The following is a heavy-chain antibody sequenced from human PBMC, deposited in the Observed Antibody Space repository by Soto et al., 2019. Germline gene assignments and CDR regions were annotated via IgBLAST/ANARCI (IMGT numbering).Heavy chain of an antibody. Sequence: ASVKVSCKASGGTFSSYAISWVRQAPGQGLEWMGGIIPIFGTANYAQKFQGRVTITADESTSTAYMELSSLRSEDTAVYYCAREECRGGSRYQNWFDPWGQGTLVTLSS. CDR2: IIPIFGTA. CDR1: GGTFSSYA. D-gene: IGHD2-15*01. CDR3: AREECRGGSRYQNWFDP. J-gene: IGHJ5*02. V-gene: IGHV1-69*13.